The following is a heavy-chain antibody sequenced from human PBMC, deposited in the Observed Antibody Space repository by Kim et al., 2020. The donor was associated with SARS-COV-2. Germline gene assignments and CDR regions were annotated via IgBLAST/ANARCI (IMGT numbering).Heavy chain of an antibody. Sequence: ASVKVCKASGYTFTSYYMHWVRQAPGQGLEWMGIINPSGGSTSYAQKFQGRVTMTRDTSTSTVYMELSSLRSEDTAVYYCASPRGDILTGLGYWGQGTLVTVSS. D-gene: IGHD3-9*01. CDR3: ASPRGDILTGLGY. V-gene: IGHV1-46*01. CDR2: INPSGGST. J-gene: IGHJ4*02. CDR1: GYTFTSYY.